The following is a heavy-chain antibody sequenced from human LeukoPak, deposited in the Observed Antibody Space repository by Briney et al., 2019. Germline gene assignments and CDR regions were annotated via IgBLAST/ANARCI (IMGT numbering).Heavy chain of an antibody. V-gene: IGHV4-34*01. J-gene: IGHJ6*04. CDR1: GGSFSGYY. CDR2: INHSGST. CDR3: ARVYDSSGYYWDYYYYHGMDV. Sequence: SEPLSLPCAVYGGSFSGYYWSWIRQPPGKGLEWLGEINHSGSTNYNPSLKSRVTISVDTSKNQFSLKLSSVTAADTAVYYCARVYDSSGYYWDYYYYHGMDVWGKGTTVTVSS. D-gene: IGHD3-22*01.